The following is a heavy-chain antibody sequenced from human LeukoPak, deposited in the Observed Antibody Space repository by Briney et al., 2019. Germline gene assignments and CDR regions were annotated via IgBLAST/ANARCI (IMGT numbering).Heavy chain of an antibody. CDR3: EKGLNDAFDI. Sequence: ASVNVSCKASGYTFTSYDINWVRQATGQGLEWMGWMNPNSGNTGYAHNFQGRVTITSNTSISTAYMGLSSMRSADTAVYYCEKGLNDAFDIWGQGTMVTVSS. CDR2: MNPNSGNT. J-gene: IGHJ3*02. V-gene: IGHV1-8*01. CDR1: GYTFTSYD.